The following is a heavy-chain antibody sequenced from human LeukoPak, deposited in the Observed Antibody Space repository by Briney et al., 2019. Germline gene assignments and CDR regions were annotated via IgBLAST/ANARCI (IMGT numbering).Heavy chain of an antibody. V-gene: IGHV3-74*01. J-gene: IGHJ4*02. CDR3: VRPDIVTVPLGC. CDR2: INTDGCIT. CDR1: GFTFSSYW. D-gene: IGHD2-2*01. Sequence: PGGSLRLSCAASGFTFSSYWMHWVRQAPGKGLVWVSRINTDGCITDYADSVKGRFTISRDNAKNTLYLQVNSLRAEDTAIYYCVRPDIVTVPLGCWGQGTLVTVSS.